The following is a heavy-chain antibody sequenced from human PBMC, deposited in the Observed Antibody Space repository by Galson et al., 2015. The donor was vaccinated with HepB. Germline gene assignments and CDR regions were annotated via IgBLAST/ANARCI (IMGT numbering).Heavy chain of an antibody. D-gene: IGHD6-19*01. CDR2: INSDGSST. CDR1: GFTFGSYW. Sequence: SLRLSCAASGFTFGSYWMHWVRQTPGRGLVWVARINSDGSSTSYADSVKGRFTISRDNTEDTLHLQMSSLSADDTAVYFCARSRVERTVAGTFDSWGQGTLVTVSS. V-gene: IGHV3-74*01. CDR3: ARSRVERTVAGTFDS. J-gene: IGHJ4*02.